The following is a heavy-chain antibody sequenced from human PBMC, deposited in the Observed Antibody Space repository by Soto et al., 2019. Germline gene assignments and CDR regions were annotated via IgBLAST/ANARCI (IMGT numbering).Heavy chain of an antibody. D-gene: IGHD6-13*01. CDR1: GESFGNYY. CDR2: VKYDGST. V-gene: IGHV4-34*01. Sequence: LETLSLTCGVFGESFGNYYWTWIRQSPGKGLEWIGEVKYDGSTNYSPSLKSRVAISVDTSKSQFSLRLTSVTAADTAVYYCARGGSNSYYYYGIDVWAQGTTVTVSS. CDR3: ARGGSNSYYYYGIDV. J-gene: IGHJ6*02.